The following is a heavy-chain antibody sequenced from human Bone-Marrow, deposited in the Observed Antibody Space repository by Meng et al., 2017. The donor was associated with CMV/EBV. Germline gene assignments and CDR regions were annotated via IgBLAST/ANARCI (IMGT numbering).Heavy chain of an antibody. J-gene: IGHJ6*02. V-gene: IGHV3-30-3*01. D-gene: IGHD2-2*01. CDR1: GFTFSSYA. CDR2: ISYDGDNK. Sequence: GESLKISCAASGFTFSSYAIHWVRRAPGKGLEWVTVISYDGDNKYYVDSVKGRFTISRDNSKSILYLQMNSLRAEDTAVYYCARDIVVVSAATYNYYVMDVWGQGTTVTVSS. CDR3: ARDIVVVSAATYNYYVMDV.